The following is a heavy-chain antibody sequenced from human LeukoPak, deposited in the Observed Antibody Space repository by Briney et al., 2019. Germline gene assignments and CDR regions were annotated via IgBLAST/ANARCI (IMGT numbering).Heavy chain of an antibody. Sequence: PGGSLRLSCAASGFSFSSNWMHWVRQAPAQGLVWVSRINSDESSTNYAASVKGRFTISRDNAENTLYLQMNSLRADDTAVYYCARGPKWFDPWGQGTLVTVSA. J-gene: IGHJ5*02. CDR2: INSDESST. CDR3: ARGPKWFDP. V-gene: IGHV3-74*01. CDR1: GFSFSSNW.